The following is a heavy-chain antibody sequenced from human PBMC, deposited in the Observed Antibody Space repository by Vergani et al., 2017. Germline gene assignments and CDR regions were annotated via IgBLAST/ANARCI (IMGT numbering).Heavy chain of an antibody. J-gene: IGHJ4*02. D-gene: IGHD2-2*02. CDR1: GFSLSRFW. V-gene: IGHV3-7*01. CDR3: VRDRGLCAGGRCYTEAWDY. CDR2: ISPDGSAT. Sequence: VQLVESGGGLVQPGGSLRLSCAASGFSLSRFWMSWVRQAPEKGLEWVAHISPDGSATSYVDSVKGRFTISRDIAKNTLYLQVRSLRLEDTGVYHCVRDRGLCAGGRCYTEAWDYWGQGTPVTVSS.